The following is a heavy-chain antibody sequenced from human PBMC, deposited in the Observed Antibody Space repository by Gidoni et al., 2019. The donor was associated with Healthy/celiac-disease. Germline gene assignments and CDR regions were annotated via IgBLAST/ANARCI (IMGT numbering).Heavy chain of an antibody. V-gene: IGHV1-18*04. Sequence: QVQLVQSGAEVKKPESLAKVSCKASGYTFTSYGLSWVRQAPGQGLEWMGWISAYNGNTNNAQKLQGRVTMTTDTSTSTAYMELRSLRSDDTAVYYCARAGGGMITFGGVIVHDAFDIWGQGTMVTVSS. D-gene: IGHD3-16*02. CDR1: GYTFTSYG. J-gene: IGHJ3*02. CDR3: ARAGGGMITFGGVIVHDAFDI. CDR2: ISAYNGNT.